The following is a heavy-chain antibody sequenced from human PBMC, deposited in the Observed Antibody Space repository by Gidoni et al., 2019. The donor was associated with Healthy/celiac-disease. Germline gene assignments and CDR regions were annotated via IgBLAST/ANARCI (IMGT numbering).Heavy chain of an antibody. CDR2: ISYDGRNK. CDR1: GFPFGRYC. Sequence: QVQLVESGGGVVQPGRSLRLSCAASGFPFGRYCRHWVRQAPGKGMEWVAVISYDGRNKYYADSGKGRFTISRENSKNTLYLQMNSLRAEDTAVYYCARDQYSSSSREGGWFDPWGQGTLVTVSS. J-gene: IGHJ5*02. CDR3: ARDQYSSSSREGGWFDP. V-gene: IGHV3-30*04. D-gene: IGHD6-6*01.